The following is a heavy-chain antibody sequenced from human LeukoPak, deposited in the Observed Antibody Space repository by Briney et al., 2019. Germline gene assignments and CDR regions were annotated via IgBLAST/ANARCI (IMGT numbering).Heavy chain of an antibody. D-gene: IGHD3-3*01. Sequence: GGSLRLSCAASGFTFSSYEMNWVRQAPGKGLEWVSYISSSGSTIYYADSVKGRFTISRDNAKNSLYLQMNSLRAEDTAVYYCARVRADYDFWSGPIRYYYYYMDVWGKGTTVTVS. J-gene: IGHJ6*03. CDR1: GFTFSSYE. CDR2: ISSSGSTI. V-gene: IGHV3-48*03. CDR3: ARVRADYDFWSGPIRYYYYYMDV.